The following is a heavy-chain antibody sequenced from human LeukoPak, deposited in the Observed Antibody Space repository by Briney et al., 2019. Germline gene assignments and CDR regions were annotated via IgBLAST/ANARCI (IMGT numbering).Heavy chain of an antibody. CDR3: ARGGRAQLAVAGTHNIDY. Sequence: QPGGPLRLSCAASGFTFSSYEMNWVRQAPGKGLEGVSYFSSRGSTIYYADSVKGRFTISRDNAKNSLYLQMNSLRAEDTAVYYCARGGRAQLAVAGTHNIDYWGQGTLVTVSS. D-gene: IGHD6-19*01. V-gene: IGHV3-48*03. J-gene: IGHJ4*02. CDR1: GFTFSSYE. CDR2: FSSRGSTI.